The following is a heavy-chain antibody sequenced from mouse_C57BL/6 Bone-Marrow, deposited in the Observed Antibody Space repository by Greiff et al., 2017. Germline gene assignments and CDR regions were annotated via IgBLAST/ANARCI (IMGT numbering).Heavy chain of an antibody. J-gene: IGHJ4*01. CDR1: GFSLSTFGMG. D-gene: IGHD1-1*01. V-gene: IGHV8-8*01. CDR3: ARMRGYYGSSYVGGAMDY. Sequence: QVQLKESGPGILQPSQTLSLTCSFSGFSLSTFGMGVGWIRQPSGKGLEWLAHIWWDDDKYYNPALKSRLTISKDTSKNQVFLKIANVDTADTATYYCARMRGYYGSSYVGGAMDYWGQGTSVTVSS. CDR2: IWWDDDK.